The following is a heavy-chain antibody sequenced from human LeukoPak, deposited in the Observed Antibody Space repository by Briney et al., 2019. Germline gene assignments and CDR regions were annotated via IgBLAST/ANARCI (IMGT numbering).Heavy chain of an antibody. Sequence: TTSETLSLTCTVSGGSISSYYWSWIRQPPGKGLEWIGYIYYSGSTNYNPSLKSRVTISVDTSKNQFSLKLSSVTAADTAVYYCIGSYYPNNAFDYWGQGTLVTVSS. J-gene: IGHJ4*02. CDR2: IYYSGST. V-gene: IGHV4-59*01. D-gene: IGHD1-26*01. CDR3: IGSYYPNNAFDY. CDR1: GGSISSYY.